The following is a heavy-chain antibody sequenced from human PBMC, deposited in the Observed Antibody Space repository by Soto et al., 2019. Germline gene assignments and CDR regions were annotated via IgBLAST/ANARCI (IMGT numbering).Heavy chain of an antibody. CDR3: SRDSGFRYRPADY. D-gene: IGHD5-18*01. J-gene: IGHJ4*02. V-gene: IGHV3-48*01. CDR2: ISSSSSTI. Sequence: XGSLRLSCAASGFTVSSYSMNWVRQAAGKGLEWVSYISSSSSTIYYADSVKARFTISRDNAKNSLYLQMNSLRAEYTAVYYCSRDSGFRYRPADYCGQGTLVTVFS. CDR1: GFTVSSYS.